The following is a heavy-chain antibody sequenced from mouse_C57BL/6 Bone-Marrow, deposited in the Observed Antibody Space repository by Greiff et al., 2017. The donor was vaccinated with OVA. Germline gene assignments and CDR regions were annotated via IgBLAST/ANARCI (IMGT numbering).Heavy chain of an antibody. D-gene: IGHD1-1*01. CDR1: GYTFTDYY. J-gene: IGHJ2*01. V-gene: IGHV1-76*01. CDR3: ARFGYYGSSRNYFDY. Sequence: LQESGAELVRPGASVKLSCKASGYTFTDYYINWVKQRPGQGLEWIARIYPGSGNTYYNEKFKGKATLTAEKSSSTAYMQLSSLTSEDSAVYFCARFGYYGSSRNYFDYWGQGTTLTVSS. CDR2: IYPGSGNT.